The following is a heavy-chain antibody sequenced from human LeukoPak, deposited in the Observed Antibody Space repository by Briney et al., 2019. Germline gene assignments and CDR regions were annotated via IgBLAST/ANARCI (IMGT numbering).Heavy chain of an antibody. CDR2: IYHSGST. D-gene: IGHD1/OR15-1a*01. CDR3: ARDIPEQGAFDI. Sequence: SQTLSLTCTVSGGSISSGGYYWSWIRQPPGKGLEWIGYIYHSGSTYYNPSLKSRVTISVDRSKNQFSLKLSSVTAADTAVYYCARDIPEQGAFDIWGQGTMVTVSS. V-gene: IGHV4-30-2*01. J-gene: IGHJ3*02. CDR1: GGSISSGGYY.